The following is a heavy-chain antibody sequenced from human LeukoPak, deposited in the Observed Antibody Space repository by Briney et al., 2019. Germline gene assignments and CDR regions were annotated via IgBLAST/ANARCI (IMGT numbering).Heavy chain of an antibody. D-gene: IGHD6-19*01. J-gene: IGHJ4*02. CDR2: IYYSGST. V-gene: IGHV4-61*01. CDR3: ARERYSSGWYGDYFDY. Sequence: PSETLSLTCTVSGGSISSSSYYWGWIRQPPGQELEWIGYIYYSGSTNYNPSLKSRVTISVDTSKNQFSLKLSSVTAADTAVYYCARERYSSGWYGDYFDYWGQGTLVTVSS. CDR1: GGSISSSSYY.